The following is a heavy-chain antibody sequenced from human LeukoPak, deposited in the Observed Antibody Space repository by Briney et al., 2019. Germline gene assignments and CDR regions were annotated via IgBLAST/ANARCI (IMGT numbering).Heavy chain of an antibody. D-gene: IGHD6-19*01. CDR2: FSYNGINK. CDR3: ARGTYDNGWYYFDY. CDR1: GFTFSSYG. Sequence: PGGSLRLSCAASGFTFSSYGMHWVRQAPGKGLEWVAVFSYNGINKDYATSVEGRFTLSRDISKSTLYLQMNSLRAEDTALYYCARGTYDNGWYYFDYWGQGTLVTVSS. V-gene: IGHV3-33*05. J-gene: IGHJ4*02.